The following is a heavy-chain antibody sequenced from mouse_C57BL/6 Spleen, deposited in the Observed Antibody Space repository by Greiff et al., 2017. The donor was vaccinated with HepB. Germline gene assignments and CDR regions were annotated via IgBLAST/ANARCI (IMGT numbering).Heavy chain of an antibody. V-gene: IGHV5-6*01. D-gene: IGHD2-3*01. Sequence: DVHLVESGGDLVKPGGSLKLSCAASGFTFSSYGMSWVRQTPDKRLEWVATISSGGSYTYYPDSGKGRFTISRDNAKNTLYLQMSSLKSEDTAMYYCARQGYDGYYLDYWGQGTTLTVSS. CDR2: ISSGGSYT. J-gene: IGHJ2*01. CDR1: GFTFSSYG. CDR3: ARQGYDGYYLDY.